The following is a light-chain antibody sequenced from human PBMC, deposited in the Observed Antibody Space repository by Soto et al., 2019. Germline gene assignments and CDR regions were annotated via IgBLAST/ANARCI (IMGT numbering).Light chain of an antibody. CDR1: QTITNY. Sequence: DIQMTQSPSSLSASVGERVTIACRASQTITNYLNWYQQKPGKAPNLLIYAASSLHSGVPSRFSGSGSGTDFTLTISSLQPEDFATYYCQQSFSSPPWTFGQGTKVEIK. V-gene: IGKV1-39*01. CDR2: AAS. J-gene: IGKJ1*01. CDR3: QQSFSSPPWT.